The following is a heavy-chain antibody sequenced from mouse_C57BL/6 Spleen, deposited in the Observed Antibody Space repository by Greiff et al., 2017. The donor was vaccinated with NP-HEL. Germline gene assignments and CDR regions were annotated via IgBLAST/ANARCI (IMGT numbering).Heavy chain of an antibody. Sequence: EVKLQESGGGLVKPGGSLKLSCAASGFTFSDYGMHWVRQAPEKGLEWVAYISSGSSTIYYADTVKGRFTISRDNAKNTLFLQMTSLRSEDTAMYYCARRHYDYDVYYFDYWGQGTTLTVSS. D-gene: IGHD2-4*01. CDR3: ARRHYDYDVYYFDY. CDR2: ISSGSSTI. V-gene: IGHV5-17*01. J-gene: IGHJ2*01. CDR1: GFTFSDYG.